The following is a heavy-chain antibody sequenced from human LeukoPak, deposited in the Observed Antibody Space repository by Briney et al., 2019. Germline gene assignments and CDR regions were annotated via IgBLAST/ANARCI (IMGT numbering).Heavy chain of an antibody. J-gene: IGHJ6*03. CDR3: ARDQGRNYDFWSGYYTNYYYMDV. D-gene: IGHD3-3*01. V-gene: IGHV4-59*01. CDR2: IYYSGST. Sequence: KPSETLSLTCTVSGGSISSYYWSWIRQPPGKGLEWIGYIYYSGSTNYNPSLKSRVTISVDTSKNQFSLKLSSVTAADTAVYYCARDQGRNYDFWSGYYTNYYYMDVWGKGTTVTVSS. CDR1: GGSISSYY.